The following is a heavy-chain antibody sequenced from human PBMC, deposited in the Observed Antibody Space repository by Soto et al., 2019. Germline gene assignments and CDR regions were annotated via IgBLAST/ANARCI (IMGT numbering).Heavy chain of an antibody. J-gene: IGHJ4*02. D-gene: IGHD4-17*01. CDR1: EFTFSSHS. Sequence: GVSLRLSFAASEFTFSSHSMNWVRQAPGKGLEWVSSISSSSSYIYYADSVKGRFTISRDNAKNSLYLQMNSLGAEDTAVYYCARDLRPDYWGQGTLVTVSS. CDR3: ARDLRPDY. V-gene: IGHV3-21*01. CDR2: ISSSSSYI.